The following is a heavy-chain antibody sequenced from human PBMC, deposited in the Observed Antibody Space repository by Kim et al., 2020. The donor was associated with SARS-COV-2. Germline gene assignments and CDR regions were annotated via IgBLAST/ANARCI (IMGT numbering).Heavy chain of an antibody. CDR3: AREYSISSSSPFDS. CDR1: GDSISSNNW. Sequence: SETLSLTCAVSGDSISSNNWWSWVRQPPGKGLEWIGEISHSGNVNYNPSIKSRVTILLDRSKNEFSLELRSVTAADTAVYFCAREYSISSSSPFDSWGQG. V-gene: IGHV4-4*02. J-gene: IGHJ4*02. CDR2: ISHSGNV. D-gene: IGHD6-6*01.